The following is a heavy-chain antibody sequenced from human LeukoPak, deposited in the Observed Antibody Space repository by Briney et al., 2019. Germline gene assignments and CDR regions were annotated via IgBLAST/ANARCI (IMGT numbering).Heavy chain of an antibody. CDR3: AKDRPKVYDFWSPNSMDV. V-gene: IGHV3-23*01. J-gene: IGHJ6*02. Sequence: GGSLRLSCAASGFTFSSYAMSWVRQAPGKGLEWVSAISGSGGSTYYADSVKGRFTISRDNSKNTLYLQMNSLRAEDTAVYYCAKDRPKVYDFWSPNSMDVWGQGTTVTVSS. CDR1: GFTFSSYA. D-gene: IGHD3-3*01. CDR2: ISGSGGST.